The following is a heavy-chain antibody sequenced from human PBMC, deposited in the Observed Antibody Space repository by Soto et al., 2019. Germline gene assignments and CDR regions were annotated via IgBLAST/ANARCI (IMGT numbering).Heavy chain of an antibody. J-gene: IGHJ6*02. Sequence: EVHLLESGGDLVQPGGSLRLSCTASGLTFRTYARSWVRQAPGKGLEWVSAIGGSGTGGRTYYADSVKGRFTSSRDNSKTTGYLQMNSLRADDTAVYYGAKSPGGLAGYYSDYYGMEVWGPGTTVTVS. CDR3: AKSPGGLAGYYSDYYGMEV. CDR1: GLTFRTYA. CDR2: IGGSGTGGRT. D-gene: IGHD5-12*01. V-gene: IGHV3-23*01.